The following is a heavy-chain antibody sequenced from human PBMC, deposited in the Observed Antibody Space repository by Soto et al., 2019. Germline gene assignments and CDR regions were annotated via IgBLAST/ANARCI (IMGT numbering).Heavy chain of an antibody. J-gene: IGHJ6*02. D-gene: IGHD3-16*01. CDR3: AMVDNYVTPTPQDV. V-gene: IGHV1-18*01. CDR1: GYIFVNYG. Sequence: QVQLVQSGDEVRKPGSSVKVSCKASGYIFVNYGIAWVRQAPGQGLEWMGWISPYSGNTHYASKVQGRLTMTTDTATTAAYMSRGSLTSEGTAVYYCAMVDNYVTPTPQDVWGQGTTVTVSS. CDR2: ISPYSGNT.